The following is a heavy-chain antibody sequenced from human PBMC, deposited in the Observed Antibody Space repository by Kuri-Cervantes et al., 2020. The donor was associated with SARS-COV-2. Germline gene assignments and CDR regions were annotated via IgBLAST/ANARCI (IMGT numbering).Heavy chain of an antibody. V-gene: IGHV3-30-3*01. Sequence: GGSLRLSCAASGFTFSSYAMHWVRQAPGKGLEWVAVISYDGSNKYYADSVKGRFTISRDNSKNTLYLQMNSLRAEDTAVYYCARTPDFWSGKHYYYMDVWGKGTTVTVSS. CDR1: GFTFSSYA. J-gene: IGHJ6*03. D-gene: IGHD3-3*01. CDR2: ISYDGSNK. CDR3: ARTPDFWSGKHYYYMDV.